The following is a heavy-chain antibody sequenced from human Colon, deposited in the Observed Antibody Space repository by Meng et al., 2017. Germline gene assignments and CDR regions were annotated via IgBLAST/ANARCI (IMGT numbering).Heavy chain of an antibody. Sequence: EVQLLESGGGLVQPGGSLRLSCAASGFTVSRYAMSWVRQAPGKGLEWVSAISDGGIDTFYADSVKGRFTISRDNSRNALYLQVDSLRVEDTALYYCARRIEAVGIRCFDLWGRGTLVTVSS. D-gene: IGHD6-13*01. CDR1: GFTVSRYA. J-gene: IGHJ2*01. CDR3: ARRIEAVGIRCFDL. CDR2: ISDGGIDT. V-gene: IGHV3-23*01.